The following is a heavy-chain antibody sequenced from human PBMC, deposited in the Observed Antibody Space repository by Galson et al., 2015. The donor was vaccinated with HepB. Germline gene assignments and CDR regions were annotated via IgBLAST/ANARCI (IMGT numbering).Heavy chain of an antibody. CDR3: ARDRGNILTGYYYYGMDV. CDR2: MNPNSGNT. Sequence: SVKVSCKASGYTFTSYDINWVRQATGQGLEWMGWMNPNSGNTGYAQKFQGRVTMTRNTSISTAYMELSGLISEDTAVYYCARDRGNILTGYYYYGMDVWGQGTTVTVS. D-gene: IGHD3-9*01. V-gene: IGHV1-8*01. J-gene: IGHJ6*02. CDR1: GYTFTSYD.